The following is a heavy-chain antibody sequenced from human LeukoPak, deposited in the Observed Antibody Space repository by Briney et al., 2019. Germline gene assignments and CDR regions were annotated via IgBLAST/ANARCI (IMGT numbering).Heavy chain of an antibody. Sequence: ASLKVSCKTSGYTFTNYGISWVRQAPGLGLEWMGWITAYNGNTNYAQKGEGSVTMTTDTSTSSAYMELRSLRFDDTAVYYCARDQSVRLLQTSSTYFKHVFAIWGQGSMVTVSS. CDR1: GYTFTNYG. CDR3: ARDQSVRLLQTSSTYFKHVFAI. J-gene: IGHJ3*02. CDR2: ITAYNGNT. D-gene: IGHD6-13*01. V-gene: IGHV1-18*01.